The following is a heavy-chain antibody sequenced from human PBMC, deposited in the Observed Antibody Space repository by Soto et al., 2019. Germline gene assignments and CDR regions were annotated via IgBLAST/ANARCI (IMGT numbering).Heavy chain of an antibody. CDR3: TQRIAALDY. J-gene: IGHJ4*02. CDR1: GFTFGDYA. D-gene: IGHD6-6*01. CDR2: IRSKAYGGTT. V-gene: IGHV3-49*04. Sequence: PGGSLRLSCTASGFTFGDYAMSWVRQAPGKGLEWVGFIRSKAYGGTTEYAASVKGRFTISRDDSKSIAYLQMNSLKTEDTAVYYCTQRIAALDYWGQGTLGTVSS.